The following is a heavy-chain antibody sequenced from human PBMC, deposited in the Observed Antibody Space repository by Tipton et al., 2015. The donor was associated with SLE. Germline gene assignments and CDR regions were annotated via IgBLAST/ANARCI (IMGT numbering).Heavy chain of an antibody. CDR2: IYYSGGT. D-gene: IGHD1-1*01. V-gene: IGHV4-59*01. CDR1: GASINSYY. CDR3: ARVQDWKQLFDY. Sequence: TLSLTCTVSGASINSYYWSWIRQSPGKGLEWIGYIYYSGGTKYNPSLKSRLTISVDTPKNEFSLKLSSVTAADTAVYYCARVQDWKQLFDYWGQGTLVTVSS. J-gene: IGHJ4*02.